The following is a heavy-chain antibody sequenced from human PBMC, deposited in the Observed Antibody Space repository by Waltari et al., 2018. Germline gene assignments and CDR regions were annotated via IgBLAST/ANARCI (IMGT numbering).Heavy chain of an antibody. Sequence: HVQLEQSGAEVKKPGSSVKVSCKASGGTFSTYTVTWVRQAPGQGLEWMGRISPFLGISKYAQSLQARLTITVDQSTNTGYMELNNLRPEDTGVYYCARSGEMKGTVDYWGQGTLVTVSS. D-gene: IGHD1-1*01. J-gene: IGHJ4*02. V-gene: IGHV1-69*02. CDR1: GGTFSTYT. CDR3: ARSGEMKGTVDY. CDR2: ISPFLGIS.